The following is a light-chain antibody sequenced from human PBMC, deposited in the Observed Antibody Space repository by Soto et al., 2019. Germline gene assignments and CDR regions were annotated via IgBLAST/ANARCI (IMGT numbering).Light chain of an antibody. CDR1: QSISSW. V-gene: IGKV1-5*01. Sequence: DIQMTQSPSTLSASVGDRVTITCRASQSISSWLAWYQQKPGKAPKLLIYDASSLESGVPSRFSGSGSGTEFTLTICSLQPDDFATYYCQQYNSYSLTFGQGTK. CDR2: DAS. J-gene: IGKJ1*01. CDR3: QQYNSYSLT.